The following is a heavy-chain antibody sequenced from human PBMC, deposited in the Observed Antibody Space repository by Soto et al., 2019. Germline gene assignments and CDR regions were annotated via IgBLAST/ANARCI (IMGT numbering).Heavy chain of an antibody. Sequence: PGESLMISCKGSGYKFTTYWIGWVRQMPGKGLEWMAIIYPDDSDSRYSPSFQGQVTISADKSISTAYLQWSSLKASDTAIYYCVATYGDYLDYWGQGTLVTVSS. V-gene: IGHV5-51*01. J-gene: IGHJ4*02. CDR1: GYKFTTYW. CDR3: VATYGDYLDY. D-gene: IGHD4-17*01. CDR2: IYPDDSDS.